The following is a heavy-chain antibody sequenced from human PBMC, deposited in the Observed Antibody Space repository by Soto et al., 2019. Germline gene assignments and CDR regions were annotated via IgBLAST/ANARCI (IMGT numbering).Heavy chain of an antibody. D-gene: IGHD3-3*01. J-gene: IGHJ6*02. CDR1: GYTLTELS. Sequence: ASVKVSCKVSGYTLTELSMHWVRQAPGKGLEWMGGFDPEDGETIYAQKFQGRVTMTEDTSTDTAYMELSSLRSEDTAVYYCATPNPPSLWSGYYPFTYYYYGMDVWGQGTTVPAP. CDR2: FDPEDGET. CDR3: ATPNPPSLWSGYYPFTYYYYGMDV. V-gene: IGHV1-24*01.